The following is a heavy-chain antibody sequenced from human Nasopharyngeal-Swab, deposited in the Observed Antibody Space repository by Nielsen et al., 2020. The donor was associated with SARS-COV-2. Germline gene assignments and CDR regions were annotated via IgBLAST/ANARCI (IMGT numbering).Heavy chain of an antibody. CDR1: GFTFSSYG. CDR3: AKSVTNSIEVAPFSD. CDR2: IWYDGSNK. D-gene: IGHD1-1*01. V-gene: IGHV3-33*06. Sequence: GESLKISCAASGFTFSSYGMHWVRQAPGKGLEWVAVIWYDGSNKYYADSVKGRFTISRDNSKNTLYLQMNSLRAEDTAVYYCAKSVTNSIEVAPFSDWGQGTLVTVSS. J-gene: IGHJ4*02.